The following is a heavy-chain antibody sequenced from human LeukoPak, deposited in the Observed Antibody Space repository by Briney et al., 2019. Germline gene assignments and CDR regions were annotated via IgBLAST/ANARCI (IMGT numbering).Heavy chain of an antibody. D-gene: IGHD3-22*01. J-gene: IGHJ4*02. CDR1: GFTFSSYG. CDR2: IRYDGSNK. Sequence: PGGSLRLSCAASGFTFSSYGMHWVRQAPGKGLEWVAFIRYDGSNKYYADSVKGRFTISRDNSKNTLYLQMNSLRAEDTAVYYCARGITYYDVNLDYWGQGTLVTVSS. V-gene: IGHV3-30*02. CDR3: ARGITYYDVNLDY.